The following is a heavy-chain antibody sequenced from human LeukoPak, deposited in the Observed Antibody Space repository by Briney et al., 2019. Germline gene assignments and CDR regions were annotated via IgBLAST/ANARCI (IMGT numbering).Heavy chain of an antibody. J-gene: IGHJ5*01. CDR1: GGTSSSYA. V-gene: IGHV1-69*05. Sequence: ASVKVSCKASGGTSSSYAISWVRQAPGQGLEWMGGIIPIFGTANYAQKFQGRVTITTDESTSTAYMELSSLRSEDTAVYYCARELYMGRGVKPSGLESWGQASLVTVPS. CDR2: IIPIFGTA. D-gene: IGHD3-10*01. CDR3: ARELYMGRGVKPSGLES.